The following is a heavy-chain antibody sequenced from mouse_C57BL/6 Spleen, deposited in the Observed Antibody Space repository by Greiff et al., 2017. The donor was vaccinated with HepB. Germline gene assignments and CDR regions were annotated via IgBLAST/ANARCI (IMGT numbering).Heavy chain of an antibody. J-gene: IGHJ4*01. D-gene: IGHD1-1*01. Sequence: VQLQQSGPELVKPGASVKIPCKASGYTFTDYNMDWVKQSHGKSLEWIGDINPNNGGTIYNQKFKGKATLTVDKSSSTAYMELRSLTSEDTAVYYCARSVYYYGSTHYYAMDYWGQGTSVTVSS. CDR3: ARSVYYYGSTHYYAMDY. V-gene: IGHV1-18*01. CDR2: INPNNGGT. CDR1: GYTFTDYN.